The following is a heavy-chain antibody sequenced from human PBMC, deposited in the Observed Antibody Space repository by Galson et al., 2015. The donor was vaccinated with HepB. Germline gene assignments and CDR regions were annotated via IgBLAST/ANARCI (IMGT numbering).Heavy chain of an antibody. Sequence: SLRLSCAASGFTFSNAWMSWVRQAPGKGLEWVGRIKSKTDGGTTDYAAPVKGRFTISRDGSKNTLYLQMNSLKTEDTAVYYCTASGTVLYYYGMDVWGQGTTVTVSS. D-gene: IGHD6-25*01. V-gene: IGHV3-15*01. CDR3: TASGTVLYYYGMDV. CDR1: GFTFSNAW. CDR2: IKSKTDGGTT. J-gene: IGHJ6*02.